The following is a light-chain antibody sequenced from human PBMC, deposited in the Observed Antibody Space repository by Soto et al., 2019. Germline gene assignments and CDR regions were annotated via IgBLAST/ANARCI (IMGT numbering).Light chain of an antibody. J-gene: IGKJ1*01. CDR3: QQYSSYSAWT. CDR1: QGISSY. V-gene: IGKV1-9*01. CDR2: AAS. Sequence: DIQLTQSPSFLSASVGDRVTITCRASQGISSYLAWYQQKPGKAPKLLIYAASTLQSGVPSRFSGSGSGTEFTLTIRSLQPDDIATYYCQQYSSYSAWTFGEGTKVDIK.